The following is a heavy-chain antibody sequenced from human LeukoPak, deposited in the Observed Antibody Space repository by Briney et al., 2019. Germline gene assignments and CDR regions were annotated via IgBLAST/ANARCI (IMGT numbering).Heavy chain of an antibody. D-gene: IGHD3-10*01. CDR3: ARFSGSYYNDAFDI. Sequence: PSETLSLTCAVSGGSISSGGYSWSWIRQPPGKGLEWIGYIYYSGSTYYDPSLKSRVTISVDTSKNQFSLKLSSVTAADTAVYYCARFSGSYYNDAFDIWGQGTMVTVSS. CDR2: IYYSGST. V-gene: IGHV4-30-4*07. J-gene: IGHJ3*02. CDR1: GGSISSGGYS.